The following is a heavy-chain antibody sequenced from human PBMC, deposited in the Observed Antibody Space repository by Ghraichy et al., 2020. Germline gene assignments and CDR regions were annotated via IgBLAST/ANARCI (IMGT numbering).Heavy chain of an antibody. CDR1: GFTFSSYS. J-gene: IGHJ6*02. D-gene: IGHD6-19*01. CDR3: AMTSGWTGYYYYGMDV. CDR2: ISSSSSYI. Sequence: GGSLRLSCAASGFTFSSYSMNWVRQAPGKGLEWVSSISSSSSYIYYADSVKGRFTISRDNAKNSLYLQMNSLRAEDTAVYYCAMTSGWTGYYYYGMDVWGQGTTVTVSS. V-gene: IGHV3-21*01.